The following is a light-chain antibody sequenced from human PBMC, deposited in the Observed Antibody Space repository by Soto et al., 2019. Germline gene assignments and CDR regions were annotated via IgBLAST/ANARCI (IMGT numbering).Light chain of an antibody. J-gene: IGKJ2*01. Sequence: DIQMTQSPSSLSASVRDRVTITCRASQSINTFLNWYQQKPGKAPNLLIYKVSNLQSGVPSRFSVSGSGTDFTLTISSLQPEDFATYFCQQGDRTPYTFGQGTTLEIK. CDR2: KVS. V-gene: IGKV1-39*01. CDR1: QSINTF. CDR3: QQGDRTPYT.